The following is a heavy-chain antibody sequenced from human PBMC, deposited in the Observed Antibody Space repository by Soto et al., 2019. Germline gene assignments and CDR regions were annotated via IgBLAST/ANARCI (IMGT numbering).Heavy chain of an antibody. D-gene: IGHD2-15*01. CDR3: ASVETQRYYYGMDV. Sequence: QVQLVQSGAEVKKPGSSVKVSCKASGGIFSSYTINWVRQAPGQGLEWMGGIIPIFGTADYAQKFQGRVTVTADESTSTAYMELSSLRSEDTAVYYCASVETQRYYYGMDVWGQGTTVTVSS. CDR1: GGIFSSYT. V-gene: IGHV1-69*12. J-gene: IGHJ6*02. CDR2: IIPIFGTA.